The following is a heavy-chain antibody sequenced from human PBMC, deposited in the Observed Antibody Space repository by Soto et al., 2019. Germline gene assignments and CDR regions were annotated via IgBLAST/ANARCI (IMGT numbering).Heavy chain of an antibody. Sequence: KASETLSLTCTVSGGSISSGGYYWSWIRQHPGKGLEWIGYIYYSGSTYYNPSLKSRVTISVDTSKNQFSLKLSSVTAADTAVYYCARATGSTGYSGYDYVGALDYWGQGTLVTVSS. CDR1: GGSISSGGYY. CDR2: IYYSGST. V-gene: IGHV4-31*03. J-gene: IGHJ4*02. D-gene: IGHD5-12*01. CDR3: ARATGSTGYSGYDYVGALDY.